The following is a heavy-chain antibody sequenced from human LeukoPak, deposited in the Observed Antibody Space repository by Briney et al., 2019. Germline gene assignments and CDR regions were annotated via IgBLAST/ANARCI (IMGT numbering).Heavy chain of an antibody. CDR2: INTGNGNT. D-gene: IGHD6-19*01. CDR1: GYTFTSYA. J-gene: IGHJ4*02. CDR3: ARVVKYRSGPLTDLLPYYFDY. Sequence: ASVKVSCKASGYTFTSYAMHWVRQAPGQRLEWMGWINTGNGNTKYSQEFQGRVTITRDTSASTAYMELSSLRSEDMAVYYCARVVKYRSGPLTDLLPYYFDYWGQGTLVTVSS. V-gene: IGHV1-3*03.